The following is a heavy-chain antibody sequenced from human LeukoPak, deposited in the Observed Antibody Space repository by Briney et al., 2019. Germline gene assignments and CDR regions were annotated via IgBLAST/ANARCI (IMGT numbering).Heavy chain of an antibody. CDR1: GYTFTSYG. CDR3: ARESRDYGDYGY. J-gene: IGHJ4*02. V-gene: IGHV1-18*01. D-gene: IGHD4-17*01. CDR2: ISAYNGNT. Sequence: ASVKVSCKASGYTFTSYGISWVRQAPGQGLEWMGWISAYNGNTNYAQKLQGRVTMTTDTSTSTAYMELRTLRSDDTAVYYCARESRDYGDYGYWGQGTLVTVSS.